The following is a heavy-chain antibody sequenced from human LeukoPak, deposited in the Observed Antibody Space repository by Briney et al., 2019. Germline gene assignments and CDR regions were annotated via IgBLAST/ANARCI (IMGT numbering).Heavy chain of an antibody. D-gene: IGHD1-1*01. J-gene: IGHJ4*02. CDR1: GYTFTSYA. V-gene: IGHV1-18*01. Sequence: ASVKVSYTASGYTFTSYAISWVRQAPGQGLEWMGWISAYNGNTHYAQKVQDRVTMTTDTSTSTAYMELRSLRSDDTAVYYCASEGGPTGGAQDYWGQGTLVTVSS. CDR3: ASEGGPTGGAQDY. CDR2: ISAYNGNT.